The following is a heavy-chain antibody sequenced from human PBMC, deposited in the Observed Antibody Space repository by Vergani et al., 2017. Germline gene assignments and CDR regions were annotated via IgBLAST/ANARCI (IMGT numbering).Heavy chain of an antibody. Sequence: EVQLLQSGGGVIQPGGSVRLSCAASGFTFSACPMTWVRQAPGKGLEWVSAISARYPSTHYADSVKGRFTISRDNSNNMLYLQMNSLRAEDTAVYYCAGLSYDTTPYLQGGYDCLGQGTLVS. CDR3: AGLSYDTTPYLQGGYDC. D-gene: IGHD3-22*01. J-gene: IGHJ4*02. V-gene: IGHV3-23*01. CDR2: ISARYPST. CDR1: GFTFSACP.